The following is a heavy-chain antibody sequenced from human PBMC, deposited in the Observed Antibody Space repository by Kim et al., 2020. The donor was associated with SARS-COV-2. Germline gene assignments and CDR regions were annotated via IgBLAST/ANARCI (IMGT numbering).Heavy chain of an antibody. Sequence: GGSLRLSCAASGFTFSSYGMHWVRQAPGKGLEWVAVIWYDGSNKYYADSVKGRFTISRDNSKNTLYLQMNSLRAEDTAVYYCARMGAGAYNQGEYYFDYWGQGTLVTVSS. CDR3: ARMGAGAYNQGEYYFDY. CDR2: IWYDGSNK. J-gene: IGHJ4*02. V-gene: IGHV3-33*01. CDR1: GFTFSSYG. D-gene: IGHD3-10*01.